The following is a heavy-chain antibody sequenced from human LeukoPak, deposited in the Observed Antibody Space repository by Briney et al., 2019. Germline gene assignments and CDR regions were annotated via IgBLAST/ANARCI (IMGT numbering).Heavy chain of an antibody. CDR2: ISSSSSYI. CDR3: ARSFVVATYSYDY. V-gene: IGHV3-21*01. CDR1: GFSFSTYS. Sequence: PGGSLRLSCVASGFSFSTYSMNWVRQAPGKGLEWVSSISSSSSYIYYADSMEGRITISRDNAKNSLYLQMNSLRAEDTAVYYCARSFVVATYSYDYWGQGTLVTVSS. D-gene: IGHD5-12*01. J-gene: IGHJ4*02.